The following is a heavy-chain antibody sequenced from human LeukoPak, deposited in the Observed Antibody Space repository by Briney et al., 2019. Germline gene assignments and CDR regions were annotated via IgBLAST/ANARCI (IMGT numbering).Heavy chain of an antibody. D-gene: IGHD3-10*01. CDR2: INHSGST. V-gene: IGHV4-34*01. CDR3: ARARWFSYYGMDV. CDR1: GGSFSGYY. Sequence: SETLSLTCAVYGGSFSGYYWSWIRQPPGKGLEWIGEINHSGSTNYNPSLKSRVTTSVDTSKNQFSLKLSSVTAADTAVYYCARARWFSYYGMDVWGQGTTVTVSS. J-gene: IGHJ6*02.